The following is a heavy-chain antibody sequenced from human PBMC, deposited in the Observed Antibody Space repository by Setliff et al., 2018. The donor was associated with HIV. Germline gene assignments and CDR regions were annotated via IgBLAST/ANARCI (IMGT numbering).Heavy chain of an antibody. CDR2: VIPIFNTT. J-gene: IGHJ4*02. D-gene: IGHD3-3*01. CDR1: GDTFSNYA. V-gene: IGHV1-69*13. CDR3: ARDRFGVPAND. Sequence: ASVKVSCKASGDTFSNYAMNWVRQAPGKGLEWMGGVIPIFNTTHYAQKFQARVAITADESTNTAYMDLSSLRSDDTAVYFCARDRFGVPANDWGQGILVTVS.